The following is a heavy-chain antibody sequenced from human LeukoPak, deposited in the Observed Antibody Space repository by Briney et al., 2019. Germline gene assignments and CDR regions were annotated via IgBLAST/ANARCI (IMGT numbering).Heavy chain of an antibody. CDR2: IRSKTHGETI. V-gene: IGHV3-15*07. Sequence: GGSLRLSCAASGFTFSNVWMNWVRQAPGKGLEWVGRIRSKTHGETIDYAAPVRGRFTISRDDSKNTLYLQLNSLKTEDTAVYYCATEVIIAVTGNGYWGQGSLVTVSS. D-gene: IGHD6-19*01. CDR1: GFTFSNVW. J-gene: IGHJ4*02. CDR3: ATEVIIAVTGNGY.